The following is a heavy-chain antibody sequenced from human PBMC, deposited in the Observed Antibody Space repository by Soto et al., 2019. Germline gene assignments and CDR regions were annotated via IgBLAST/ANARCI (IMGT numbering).Heavy chain of an antibody. J-gene: IGHJ4*02. Sequence: EVQLVESGGGLVQPGRSLRLSCAVSGLISNDYAMHWVRQAPGKGLEWVSGIFWRTGGVGYADSVKGRFTVSRDNDKNFLYLQMVSLRSEDTALYYCVKDESAGGADYWGQGTLVTVSS. CDR1: GLISNDYA. D-gene: IGHD3-10*01. V-gene: IGHV3-9*02. CDR2: IFWRTGGV. CDR3: VKDESAGGADY.